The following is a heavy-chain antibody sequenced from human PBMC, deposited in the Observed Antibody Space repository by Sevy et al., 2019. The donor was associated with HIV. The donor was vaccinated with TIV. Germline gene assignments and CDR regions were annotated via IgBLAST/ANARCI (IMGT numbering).Heavy chain of an antibody. CDR3: AKGSYDFWSGYYPVAWFDP. CDR1: GFTFSSYA. Sequence: GGSLRLSCAASGFTFSSYAMSWVRQAPGKGLEWVSAISGSGGSTYYADSVKGRFTISRDNSKNTLYLQMNGLRAEDTAVYYCAKGSYDFWSGYYPVAWFDPWGQGTLVTVSS. V-gene: IGHV3-23*01. D-gene: IGHD3-3*01. CDR2: ISGSGGST. J-gene: IGHJ5*02.